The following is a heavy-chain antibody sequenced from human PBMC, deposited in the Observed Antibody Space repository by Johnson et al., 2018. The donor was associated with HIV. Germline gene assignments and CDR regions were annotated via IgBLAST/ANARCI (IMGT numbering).Heavy chain of an antibody. CDR1: GFTFSSYA. CDR2: VSGSGGST. Sequence: VQLVESGGGLVQPGRSLRLSCAASGFTFSSYAMSWVRQSPGKGLEWVSAVSGSGGSTYYADSVKGRFTISRDNAKNTLYLQINSLRAEDTAVYYCARPSSGWYFDAFDIWGQGTMVTVSS. D-gene: IGHD6-19*01. V-gene: IGHV3-23*04. CDR3: ARPSSGWYFDAFDI. J-gene: IGHJ3*02.